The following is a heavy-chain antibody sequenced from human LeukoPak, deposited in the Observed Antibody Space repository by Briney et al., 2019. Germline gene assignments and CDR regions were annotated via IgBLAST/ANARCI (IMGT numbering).Heavy chain of an antibody. V-gene: IGHV1-46*02. CDR2: INPSGGST. CDR3: ARDSYCTNGVCSLGYAFDI. CDR1: GNNYY. J-gene: IGHJ3*02. Sequence: ASVKVSCKTSGNNYYMHWVRQAPGQGLEWMGIINPSGGSTSYAQKFQGRVTMTRDTSTSTVYMELSSLRSEDTAVYYCARDSYCTNGVCSLGYAFDIWGQGTMVTVSS. D-gene: IGHD2-8*01.